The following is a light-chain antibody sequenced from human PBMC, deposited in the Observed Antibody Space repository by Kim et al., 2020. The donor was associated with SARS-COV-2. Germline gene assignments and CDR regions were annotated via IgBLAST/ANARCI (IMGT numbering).Light chain of an antibody. CDR3: QQYYNNPYT. J-gene: IGKJ2*01. V-gene: IGKV4-1*01. Sequence: TATINCKSTRTLKHRYNNATYFAWYQQRAGQPPRLLISWASTRESGVPDRFTGSGSWTKFTLTITNLQPEDVAIYYCQQYYNNPYTFGQGTKLEI. CDR2: WAS. CDR1: RTLKHRYNNATY.